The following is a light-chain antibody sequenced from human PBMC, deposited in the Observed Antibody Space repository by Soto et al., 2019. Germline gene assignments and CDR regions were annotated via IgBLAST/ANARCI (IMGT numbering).Light chain of an antibody. V-gene: IGKV3-11*01. CDR1: QSVRTY. CDR2: DAS. Sequence: EIVLTQSPATLSLSPGERATLSCRASQSVRTYLAWYQQKPGQAPRLLIYDASNRATDIPDRFSGSGSGTDFTLTISSLDPEDFAVYYCQQYNSWPLTFGGGTKVDIK. J-gene: IGKJ4*01. CDR3: QQYNSWPLT.